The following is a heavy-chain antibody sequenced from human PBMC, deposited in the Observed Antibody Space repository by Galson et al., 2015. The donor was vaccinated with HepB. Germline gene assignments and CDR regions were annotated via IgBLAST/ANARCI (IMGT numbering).Heavy chain of an antibody. V-gene: IGHV1-8*01. J-gene: IGHJ5*02. D-gene: IGHD2-2*01. CDR2: MDPNNGNT. CDR1: GYTFTSYD. Sequence: SVKVSCKASGYTFTSYDINWVRQATGQGLEWVGWMDPNNGNTGYAQNFQGRVTLTRDTSISTAYMELSSLRSEDTAVYYCARNPAETGWFAPWGQGTLVTVSA. CDR3: ARNPAETGWFAP.